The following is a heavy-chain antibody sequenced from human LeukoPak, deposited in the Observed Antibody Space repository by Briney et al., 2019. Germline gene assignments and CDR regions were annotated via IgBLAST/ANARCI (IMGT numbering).Heavy chain of an antibody. CDR2: ISSSSSYI. CDR3: ARDTYGDYYFDY. D-gene: IGHD4-17*01. V-gene: IGHV3-21*01. J-gene: IGHJ4*02. Sequence: GGSLRLSCAASGFTFSSYSMNWVRQAPGKGLEWVSSISSSSSYIYYADSVKGRFTISRDNAKNSLYLQMNSLRAEDTAVYYCARDTYGDYYFDYWGQGTLVTVSS. CDR1: GFTFSSYS.